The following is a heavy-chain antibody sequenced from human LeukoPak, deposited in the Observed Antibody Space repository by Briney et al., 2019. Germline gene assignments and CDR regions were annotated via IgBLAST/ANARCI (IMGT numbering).Heavy chain of an antibody. CDR1: GFTFSTYS. Sequence: GGSLRLSCAASGFTFSTYSMNWVRQAPGKGLEWVSSISRSSTNIYYADSVKGRFTISRDNAKNSLYLQMNSLGAEDTAVYYCARDIPDYWGQGTQVTVSS. V-gene: IGHV3-21*01. CDR2: ISRSSTNI. J-gene: IGHJ4*02. CDR3: ARDIPDY.